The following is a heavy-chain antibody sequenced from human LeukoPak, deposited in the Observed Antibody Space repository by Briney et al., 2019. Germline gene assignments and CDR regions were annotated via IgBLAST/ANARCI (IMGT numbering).Heavy chain of an antibody. J-gene: IGHJ4*02. D-gene: IGHD4-23*01. CDR2: INAGNGNT. Sequence: ASVKVSCKASGYTFTSYAMHWVRQAPGQRLEWMGWINAGNGNTKYSQKFQGRVTITRDTSASTAYMELSSLRSEDTAVYYCARGTSDYGGIDYWGQGTPVTVSS. CDR3: ARGTSDYGGIDY. CDR1: GYTFTSYA. V-gene: IGHV1-3*01.